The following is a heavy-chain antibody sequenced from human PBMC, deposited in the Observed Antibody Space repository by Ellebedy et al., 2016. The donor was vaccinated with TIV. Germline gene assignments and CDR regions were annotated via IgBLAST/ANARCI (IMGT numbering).Heavy chain of an antibody. Sequence: GGSLRLSCKGSGYDFSNYWISWVRKMPGKGLEWMGRIDPSDSSTNYSPSFQGHVTISADKSINTAYLQWSSLKASDTGIYYCARKSHLRSGLGYWGQGTLVTVSS. CDR2: IDPSDSST. CDR1: GYDFSNYW. V-gene: IGHV5-10-1*01. CDR3: ARKSHLRSGLGY. D-gene: IGHD3-16*01. J-gene: IGHJ4*02.